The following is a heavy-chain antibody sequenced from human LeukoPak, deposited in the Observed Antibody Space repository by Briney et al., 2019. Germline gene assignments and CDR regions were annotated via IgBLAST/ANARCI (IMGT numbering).Heavy chain of an antibody. V-gene: IGHV3-21*01. CDR2: ISSSSSYI. J-gene: IGHJ1*01. D-gene: IGHD2-15*01. CDR3: ARRTPGYCSGGNCYAFQH. Sequence: GGSLRLSCAASGFTFSSYSMNWVRQALGKGLEWVSSISSSSSYIYYADSVKGRFTISRDNANNSLYLQMSSLRAEDTAVYFCARRTPGYCSGGNCYAFQHWGQGTLVTVSS. CDR1: GFTFSSYS.